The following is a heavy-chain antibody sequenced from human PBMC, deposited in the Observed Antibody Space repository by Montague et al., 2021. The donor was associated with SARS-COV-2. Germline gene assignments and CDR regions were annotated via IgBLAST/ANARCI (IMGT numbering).Heavy chain of an antibody. J-gene: IGHJ4*02. CDR2: IYFTGST. D-gene: IGHD3-16*02. CDR3: ARGRRITFGGVIGWFSTFDY. CDR1: GGSISSYY. V-gene: IGHV4-59*01. Sequence: SQTLSLTCTVSGGSISSYYWSWTWQPQGTGLERIGYIYFTGSTNSIPYLTSRVTISVDTSKTKYSLKLSSVTAADTAVYYCARGRRITFGGVIGWFSTFDYWGQGTLVTVSS.